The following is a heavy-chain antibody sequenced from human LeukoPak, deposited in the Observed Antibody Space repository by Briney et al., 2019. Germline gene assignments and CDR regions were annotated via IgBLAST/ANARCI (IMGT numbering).Heavy chain of an antibody. V-gene: IGHV3-74*01. CDR3: ARAYYYDSSFDY. CDR1: GFTFSGYW. CDR2: INSDGSST. Sequence: GGSLRLSCAASGFTFSGYWMHWVRQAPGKGLVWVSRINSDGSSTSYADSVKGRFTISRDNAKNTLYLQMNSLRAEDTAVYYCARAYYYDSSFDYWGQGTLVTVSS. J-gene: IGHJ4*02. D-gene: IGHD3-22*01.